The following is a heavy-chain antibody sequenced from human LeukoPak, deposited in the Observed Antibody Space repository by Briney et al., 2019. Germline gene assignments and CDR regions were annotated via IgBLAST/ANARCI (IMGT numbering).Heavy chain of an antibody. CDR2: MYYSGST. CDR1: GGSISSYY. D-gene: IGHD2-2*02. Sequence: PSETLSLTCTVSGGSISSYYWSWIRQPPGKGLEWIGYMYYSGSTNYNPSLKSRVTISVDTSKNQFSLRLTSVTAADTAVYYCARIQGEIVVVSAAIGPWGQGTLVSVSS. J-gene: IGHJ5*02. CDR3: ARIQGEIVVVSAAIGP. V-gene: IGHV4-59*08.